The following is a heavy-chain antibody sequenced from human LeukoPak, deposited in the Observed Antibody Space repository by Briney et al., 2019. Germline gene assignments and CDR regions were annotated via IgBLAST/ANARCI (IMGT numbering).Heavy chain of an antibody. Sequence: GASVKVSCKASGYSFTTYTMSWVRQAPGQGLEWMGWINTSTGNPAYAQGFTGRFVFSLDTSVSTAYLQWSSLKASDTAMYYCARHVSNGQLVPPGMDVWGQGTTVTVSS. CDR3: ARHVSNGQLVPPGMDV. J-gene: IGHJ6*02. V-gene: IGHV7-4-1*02. D-gene: IGHD6-13*01. CDR2: INTSTGNP. CDR1: GYSFTTYT.